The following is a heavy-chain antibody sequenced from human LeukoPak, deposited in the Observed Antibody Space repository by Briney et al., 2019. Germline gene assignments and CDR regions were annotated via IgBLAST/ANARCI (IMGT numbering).Heavy chain of an antibody. CDR3: AKYYYTSGSSGGRVFDY. J-gene: IGHJ4*02. D-gene: IGHD3-10*01. CDR2: IGSSAGDT. CDR1: GFTFSSCP. V-gene: IGHV3-23*01. Sequence: GGSLRLSCAASGFTFSSCPMTWVRQAPGKGLEWVSTIGSSAGDTHYADSVKGRFTISRDNSKNSLYLQMNSLRAEDTAVYYCAKYYYTSGSSGGRVFDYWGQGTLVTVSS.